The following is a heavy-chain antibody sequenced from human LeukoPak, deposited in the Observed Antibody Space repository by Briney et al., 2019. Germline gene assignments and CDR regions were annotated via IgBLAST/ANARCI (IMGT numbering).Heavy chain of an antibody. J-gene: IGHJ4*02. D-gene: IGHD2-2*01. V-gene: IGHV3-23*01. CDR1: GFTFSSYA. CDR3: AKHAVVPAAIRYYFDY. Sequence: PGGSLRLYCAASGFTFSSYAMSWVRQAPGKGLEWVSAISGSGGSTYYADSVKGRFTISRDNSKNTLYLQMNSLRAEDTVIYYCAKHAVVPAAIRYYFDYWAQGTLVTVSS. CDR2: ISGSGGST.